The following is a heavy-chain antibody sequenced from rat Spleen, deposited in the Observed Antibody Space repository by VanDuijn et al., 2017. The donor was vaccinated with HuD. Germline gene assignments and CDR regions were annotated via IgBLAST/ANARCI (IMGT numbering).Heavy chain of an antibody. CDR3: ARHLAGTASGYFDY. V-gene: IGHV5-25*01. D-gene: IGHD2-7*01. CDR1: VFIFSSFS. CDR2: ISSAGGGT. J-gene: IGHJ2*01. Sequence: EVQLVESGGGLMQPGRSLKLSCAVSVFIFSSFSMAWVRQAPKKGLEWVASISSAGGGTYHLDSVRGRFSISRDNAKGTLYLQMDSLRSEDTASYYCARHLAGTASGYFDYWGQGVMVTVSS.